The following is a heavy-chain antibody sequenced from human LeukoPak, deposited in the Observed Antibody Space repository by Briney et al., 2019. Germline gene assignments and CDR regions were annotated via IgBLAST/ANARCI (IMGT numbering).Heavy chain of an antibody. CDR2: INSDGSST. Sequence: GGSLRLSCAASGFTLSSYWMHWVRQAPGKGLVWVSRINSDGSSTSYADSVKGRFTISRDNAKNTLYLQMNSLRAEDTAVYYCARARYYYDSSGYRAVYYFDYWGQGTLVTVSS. CDR3: ARARYYYDSSGYRAVYYFDY. CDR1: GFTLSSYW. J-gene: IGHJ4*02. V-gene: IGHV3-74*01. D-gene: IGHD3-22*01.